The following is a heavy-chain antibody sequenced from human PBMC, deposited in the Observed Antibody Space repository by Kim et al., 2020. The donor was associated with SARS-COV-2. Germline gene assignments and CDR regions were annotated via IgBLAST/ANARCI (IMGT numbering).Heavy chain of an antibody. Sequence: GGSLRLSCAASGFTVSSNYMSWVRQAPGKGLEWVSVIYSGGSTYYADSVKGRFTISRHNSKNTLYLQMNSLRAEDTAVYYCARTYSSSLFYFDYWGQGTLVTVSS. J-gene: IGHJ4*02. D-gene: IGHD6-6*01. V-gene: IGHV3-53*04. CDR2: IYSGGST. CDR1: GFTVSSNY. CDR3: ARTYSSSLFYFDY.